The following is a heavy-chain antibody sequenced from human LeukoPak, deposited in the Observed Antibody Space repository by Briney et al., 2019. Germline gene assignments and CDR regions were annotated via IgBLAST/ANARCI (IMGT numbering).Heavy chain of an antibody. Sequence: GASVKVSCKASGGTFSSYAISWVRQAPGQGLEWMGEIIPIFGTANYAQKFQGRVTITTDESTSTAYMELSSLRSEDTAVYYCARGTPQFLTYYYFDYWGQGTLVTVSS. CDR3: ARGTPQFLTYYYFDY. J-gene: IGHJ4*02. CDR2: IIPIFGTA. CDR1: GGTFSSYA. V-gene: IGHV1-69*05. D-gene: IGHD2-21*01.